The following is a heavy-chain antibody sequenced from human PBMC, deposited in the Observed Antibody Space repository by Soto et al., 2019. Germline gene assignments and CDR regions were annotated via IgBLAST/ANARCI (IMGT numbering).Heavy chain of an antibody. V-gene: IGHV2-5*02. CDR3: AHKGPEDWPLDY. CDR2: IYWDDDK. J-gene: IGHJ4*02. D-gene: IGHD3-9*01. Sequence: QITLKESGPTLVKPTQPLTLTCTFSGFSLSTSGVGVGWIRQPPGKALEWLALIYWDDDKRYSPSLKSRLTXXKXXSKNQVVLTMTNIDPMDTGTYYCAHKGPEDWPLDYWGQGTLVTVSS. CDR1: GFSLSTSGVG.